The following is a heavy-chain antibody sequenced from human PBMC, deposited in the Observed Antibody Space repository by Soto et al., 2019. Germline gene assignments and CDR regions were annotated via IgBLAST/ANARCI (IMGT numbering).Heavy chain of an antibody. J-gene: IGHJ4*02. Sequence: QVQLQESGPGLVKPSGTLSLTCAVSGGSISSSNWWSWVRQPPGKGLEWIGEIYHSGSTNYNPSLMSRVTISVDKSKNQFSLKLSSVTAADTAVYYCARRGIQLWSSIDYWGQGTLVTVSS. D-gene: IGHD5-18*01. V-gene: IGHV4-4*02. CDR1: GGSISSSNW. CDR3: ARRGIQLWSSIDY. CDR2: IYHSGST.